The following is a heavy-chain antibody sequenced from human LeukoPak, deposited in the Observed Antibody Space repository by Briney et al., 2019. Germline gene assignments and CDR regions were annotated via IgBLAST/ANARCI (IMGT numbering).Heavy chain of an antibody. Sequence: ASVKVSCKASGYTFTGYYIHWGRQAPGQGLEWMGWINPNSGGTNYAQKFQGWVTMTRDTSISTAYMELSRLRSDDTAVYYCARSYCSSTSCYGYFDYWGQGTLVTVSS. CDR3: ARSYCSSTSCYGYFDY. D-gene: IGHD2-2*01. CDR1: GYTFTGYY. CDR2: INPNSGGT. V-gene: IGHV1-2*04. J-gene: IGHJ4*02.